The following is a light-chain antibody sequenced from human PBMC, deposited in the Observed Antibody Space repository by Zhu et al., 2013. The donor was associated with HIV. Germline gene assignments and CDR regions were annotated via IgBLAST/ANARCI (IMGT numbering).Light chain of an antibody. CDR1: QGIHSW. CDR2: DAS. V-gene: IGKV1-12*01. J-gene: IGKJ2*01. CDR3: QQTDSFPHT. Sequence: DIQMTQSPSFVSASVGDRVTITCRASQGIHSWLAWYQQKPGKAPNLLIYDASTLHTGVPSRFSGSRSGTDFTLTINSLQPEDFATYYCQQTDSFPHTFGQGTKLEI.